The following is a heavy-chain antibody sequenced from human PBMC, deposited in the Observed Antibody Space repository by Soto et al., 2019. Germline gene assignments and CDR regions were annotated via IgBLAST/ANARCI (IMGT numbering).Heavy chain of an antibody. V-gene: IGHV4-39*07. J-gene: IGHJ4*02. D-gene: IGHD4-17*01. Sequence: SETLSLTCTVSGGSISSGSFYWGWIRQPPGKGLEWIGSIYYTRNTYYNPSLKSRVTISVDTSKNQFSLKLSSVTAADTAVYYCARATVVNYFDYWGQGTLVTVSS. CDR2: IYYTRNT. CDR1: GGSISSGSFY. CDR3: ARATVVNYFDY.